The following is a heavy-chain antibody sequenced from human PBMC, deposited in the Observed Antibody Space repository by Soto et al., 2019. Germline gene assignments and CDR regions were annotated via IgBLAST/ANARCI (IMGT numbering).Heavy chain of an antibody. CDR2: ISSNGGST. CDR3: ARGIAGSVYGMDV. J-gene: IGHJ6*02. CDR1: GFTFSRYA. Sequence: EVQLVESGGGLVQLGGSLRLSCAASGFTFSRYAMHWVRQAPGKGLEYVSAISSNGGSTYYANSVKGRFTISRDNSKNTLYLHMGSLRAEDMAVYYCARGIAGSVYGMDVWGQGTTVTVSS. V-gene: IGHV3-64*01. D-gene: IGHD2-15*01.